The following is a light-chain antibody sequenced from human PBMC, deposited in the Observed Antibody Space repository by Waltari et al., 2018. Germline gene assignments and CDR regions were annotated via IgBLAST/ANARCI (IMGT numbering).Light chain of an antibody. V-gene: IGLV4-69*01. CDR3: QTGGHGTWV. Sequence: QLVLTQSPSASAYLGASVKLTCTLSSGHSTNVIALPKKRPEKGPRYLLKVYSDGSHNKGDEIPDRFSGSSSGAERYLTISSLQSEDEADYYCQTGGHGTWVFGGGTKLTVL. CDR1: SGHSTNV. J-gene: IGLJ3*02. CDR2: VYSDGSH.